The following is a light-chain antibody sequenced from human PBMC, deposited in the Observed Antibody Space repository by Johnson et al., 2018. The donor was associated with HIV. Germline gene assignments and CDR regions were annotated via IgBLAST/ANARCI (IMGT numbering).Light chain of an antibody. CDR2: ENN. Sequence: QSVLTQPPSVSAAPGQKVTISCSGSSSNIGNNYVSWYQQLPGTAPKLLIYENNKRPSGIPDRFSGSKSGTSATLVITGLQTGDEADYYCGTWDSSLSTGYGFETGTKVTVL. V-gene: IGLV1-51*02. J-gene: IGLJ1*01. CDR3: GTWDSSLSTGYG. CDR1: SSNIGNNY.